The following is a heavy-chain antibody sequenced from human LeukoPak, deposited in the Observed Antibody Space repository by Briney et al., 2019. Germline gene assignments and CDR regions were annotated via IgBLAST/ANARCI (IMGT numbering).Heavy chain of an antibody. CDR1: GFTFTNYW. CDR2: IKEGGSEK. J-gene: IGHJ4*02. CDR3: ARGPH. Sequence: GGSLRLSCAASGFTFTNYWMSWVRQAPGKGLEWVASIKEGGSEKYYVDSVKGRFTISRDNAKNSVYLQMNSLRTEDTAVYYCARGPHWGQGTLVTVS. V-gene: IGHV3-7*01.